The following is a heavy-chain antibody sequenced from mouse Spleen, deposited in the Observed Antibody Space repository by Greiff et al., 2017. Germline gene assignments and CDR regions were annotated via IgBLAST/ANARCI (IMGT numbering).Heavy chain of an antibody. CDR2: IWGVGST. J-gene: IGHJ4*01. Sequence: VQLVESGPGLVAPSQSLSITCTVSGFSLTSYGVDWVRQSPGKGLEWLGVIWGVGSTNYNSALKSRLSISKDNSKSQVFLKMNSLQTDDTAMYYCASLHYYGSLYAMDYWGQGTSVTVSS. CDR3: ASLHYYGSLYAMDY. CDR1: GFSLTSYG. D-gene: IGHD1-1*01. V-gene: IGHV2-6*01.